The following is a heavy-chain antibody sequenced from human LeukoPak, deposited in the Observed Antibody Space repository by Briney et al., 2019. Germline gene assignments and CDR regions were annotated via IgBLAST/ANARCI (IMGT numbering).Heavy chain of an antibody. CDR3: ARGTGGGFWSGYYPLYYYGMDV. CDR2: INXAGXST. J-gene: IGHJ6*02. V-gene: IGHV1-46*01. D-gene: IGHD3-3*01. Sequence: GASVKVSCKASGYTFISFYIHWVRQAPGQGLEWMGIINXAGXSTTYAQKFQGRVTMTRDTSTSTVYMELSSLRSEDTAVYYCARGTGGGFWSGYYPLYYYGMDVWGQGTTVTVSS. CDR1: GYTFISFY.